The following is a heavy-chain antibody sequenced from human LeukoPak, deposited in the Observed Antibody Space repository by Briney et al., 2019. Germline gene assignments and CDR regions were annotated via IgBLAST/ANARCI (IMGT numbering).Heavy chain of an antibody. CDR3: ARGGPYGDYSH. Sequence: ASVKVSCKASGGTFSSYAISWVRQAPGQGLEWMGRIIPILGIANYAQKFQGRVTITADKSTSTAYMELSSLRSEDTAVYYCARGGPYGDYSHWGQGTLVTVSS. CDR1: GGTFSSYA. D-gene: IGHD4-17*01. V-gene: IGHV1-69*04. J-gene: IGHJ4*02. CDR2: IIPILGIA.